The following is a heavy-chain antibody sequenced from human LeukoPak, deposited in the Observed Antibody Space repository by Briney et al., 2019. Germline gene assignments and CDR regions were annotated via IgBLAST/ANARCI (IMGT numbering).Heavy chain of an antibody. CDR1: GFIFSDYA. Sequence: RPGESLRLSCAASGFIFSDYAMSWVRQAPGKGLEWLSGMSKSGDYTHDTESVKGRFTIPRDNSKNTLYLQMSGLRAEDTAIYYCAKFNGWELAEYYLDYWGHGTLVTVSS. V-gene: IGHV3-23*01. D-gene: IGHD1-26*01. CDR3: AKFNGWELAEYYLDY. J-gene: IGHJ4*01. CDR2: MSKSGDYT.